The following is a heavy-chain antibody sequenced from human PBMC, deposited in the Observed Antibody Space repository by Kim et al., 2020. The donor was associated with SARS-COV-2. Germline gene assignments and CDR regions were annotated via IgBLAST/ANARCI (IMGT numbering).Heavy chain of an antibody. J-gene: IGHJ6*02. CDR1: GFTFSSYS. V-gene: IGHV3-48*02. D-gene: IGHD5-18*01. Sequence: GGSLRLSCAASGFTFSSYSMNWVRQAPGKGLEWVSYISSSSSSIYYADSVKGRFTISRDNAKNSLYLQMNSLRDEDTAVYYCARRVQLWSHGSYYYGMDVWGQGTTVTVSS. CDR2: ISSSSSSI. CDR3: ARRVQLWSHGSYYYGMDV.